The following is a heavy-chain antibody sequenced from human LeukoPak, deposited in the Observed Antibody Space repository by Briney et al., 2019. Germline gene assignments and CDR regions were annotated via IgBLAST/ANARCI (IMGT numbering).Heavy chain of an antibody. J-gene: IGHJ5*02. CDR2: IKQDRSEK. CDR3: ARVYYASWSGQPLSQHWLDP. D-gene: IGHD3-3*01. V-gene: IGHV3-7*04. Sequence: SGGSLRLSCAASGFTFSNYWMSWVRQAPGKGLEWVANIKQDRSEKYYVDSVKGRFTISRDNAKNSLYLQMNGLRVEDTAVYYCARVYYASWSGQPLSQHWLDPWGQGTLVTVSS. CDR1: GFTFSNYW.